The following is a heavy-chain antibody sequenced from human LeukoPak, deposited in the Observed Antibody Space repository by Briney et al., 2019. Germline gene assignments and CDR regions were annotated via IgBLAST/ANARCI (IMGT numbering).Heavy chain of an antibody. CDR2: INPDGSST. Sequence: GGSLRLSCAVSGVTFSNYWMHWGRQAPGKGLWWVSRINPDGSSTIYADSVKGRFTISRDNAKNTLYLQMNSLRVEDTAVYYCTRMVTTLRDWGQGTLVTVSS. D-gene: IGHD4-17*01. CDR1: GVTFSNYW. CDR3: TRMVTTLRD. V-gene: IGHV3-74*01. J-gene: IGHJ4*02.